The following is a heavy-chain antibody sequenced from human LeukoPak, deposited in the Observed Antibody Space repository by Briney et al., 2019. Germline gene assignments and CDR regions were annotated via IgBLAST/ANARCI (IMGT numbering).Heavy chain of an antibody. CDR2: IYYSGST. D-gene: IGHD6-19*01. V-gene: IGHV4-59*12. J-gene: IGHJ5*02. Sequence: SETLSLTCAVYGGSFSGYYWSWIRQPPGNGLEWIGYIYYSGSTNYNPSLKSRVTISVDTSKNQFSLKLSSVTAADTAVYYCARGAYSSGWYNNWFDPWGQGTLVTVSS. CDR1: GGSFSGYY. CDR3: ARGAYSSGWYNNWFDP.